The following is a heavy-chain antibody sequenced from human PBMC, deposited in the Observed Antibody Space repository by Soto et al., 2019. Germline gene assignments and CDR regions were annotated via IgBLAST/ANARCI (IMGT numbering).Heavy chain of an antibody. D-gene: IGHD3-3*01. J-gene: IGHJ5*02. CDR3: ARDTADFWSGYSNWFDP. V-gene: IGHV4-61*01. CDR1: GGSVSSGSYY. CDR2: IYYSGST. Sequence: SETLSLTCTVSGGSVSSGSYYWSWIRQPPGKGLEWIGYIYYSGSTNYNPSPKSRVTISVDTSKNQFSLKLSSVTAADTAVYYCARDTADFWSGYSNWFDPWGQGTLVTVSS.